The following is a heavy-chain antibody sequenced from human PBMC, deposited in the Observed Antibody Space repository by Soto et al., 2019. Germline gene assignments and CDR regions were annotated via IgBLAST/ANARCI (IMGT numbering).Heavy chain of an antibody. Sequence: PGESLKISCKGSGDSFTSYWIGWVRQMPGKGLEWMGIIYPGDSDTRYSPSFQGQVTISADKSISTAYLQWSSLKASDTAMYYCARQKGIAVAGYYYYYYMDVWGKGTTVTVSS. D-gene: IGHD6-19*01. V-gene: IGHV5-51*01. CDR1: GDSFTSYW. J-gene: IGHJ6*03. CDR2: IYPGDSDT. CDR3: ARQKGIAVAGYYYYYYMDV.